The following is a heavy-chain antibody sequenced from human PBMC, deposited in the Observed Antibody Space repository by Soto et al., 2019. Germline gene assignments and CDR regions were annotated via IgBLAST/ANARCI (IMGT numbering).Heavy chain of an antibody. CDR1: GFTLSDYW. D-gene: IGHD5-12*01. CDR3: ARDHIVATTGPDYFDY. V-gene: IGHV3-74*01. J-gene: IGHJ4*02. CDR2: ISVDGSDT. Sequence: PGGSLRLSCASSGFTLSDYWMHWVRQVPGKGLQWVSRISVDGSDTNYADSVKGRFTISRDNAKNSLYLQMNSLRAEDTAVYYCARDHIVATTGPDYFDYWGQGTLVTVSS.